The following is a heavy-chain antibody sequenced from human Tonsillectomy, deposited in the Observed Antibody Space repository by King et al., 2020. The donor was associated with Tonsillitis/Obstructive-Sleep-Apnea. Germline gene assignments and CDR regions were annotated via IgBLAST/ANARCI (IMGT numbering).Heavy chain of an antibody. CDR3: ARAFHLGPIKAYDY. Sequence: QLQESGPGLVKPSETLSLTCTVSGGSISSYYWSWIRQPPGKGLEWIGYIYYSGSTNYNPSLKSRVTISVDTSKNQFSLKLSSVTAADTAVYYCARAFHLGPIKAYDYWGLGTLVTVSS. D-gene: IGHD5-24*01. J-gene: IGHJ4*02. CDR2: IYYSGST. CDR1: GGSISSYY. V-gene: IGHV4-59*01.